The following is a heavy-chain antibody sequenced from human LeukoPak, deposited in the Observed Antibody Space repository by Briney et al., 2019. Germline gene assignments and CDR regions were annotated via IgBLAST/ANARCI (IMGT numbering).Heavy chain of an antibody. D-gene: IGHD6-19*01. Sequence: PSETLSLTCTVSGGSISSHYWSWIRQPPGKGLEWIGRIYTSGSTNYNPSLKSRVTMSVDTSKNQFSLKLSSVTAADTAVYYCARARGSSSGWSYYYYYGMDVWGQGTTVTVSS. V-gene: IGHV4-4*07. J-gene: IGHJ6*02. CDR2: IYTSGST. CDR1: GGSISSHY. CDR3: ARARGSSSGWSYYYYYGMDV.